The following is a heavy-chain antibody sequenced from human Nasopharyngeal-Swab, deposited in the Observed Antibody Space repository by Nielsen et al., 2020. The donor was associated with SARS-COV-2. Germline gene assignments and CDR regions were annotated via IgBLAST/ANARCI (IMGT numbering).Heavy chain of an antibody. V-gene: IGHV3-11*01. J-gene: IGHJ6*02. CDR2: ISSSDSIR. Sequence: WIRQPPGKGLEWVSDISSSDSIRYYADSVKGRFTISRDNAKNSLYLQMNSLRAEDTAVYYCARAGAVAGTSRSRYYYGMDVWGQGTTVTVS. CDR3: ARAGAVAGTSRSRYYYGMDV. D-gene: IGHD6-19*01.